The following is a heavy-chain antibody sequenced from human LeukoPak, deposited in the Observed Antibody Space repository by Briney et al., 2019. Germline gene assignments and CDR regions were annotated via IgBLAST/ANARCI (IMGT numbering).Heavy chain of an antibody. CDR3: ARVSVGYSYGYPDY. J-gene: IGHJ4*02. D-gene: IGHD5-18*01. Sequence: SVKVSCKASGGTFSSYTISWVRQAPGRGLEWMGRIIPILGIANYAQKFQGRVTITADKSTSTAYMELSSLRSEDTAVYYCARVSVGYSYGYPDYWGQGTLVTVSS. CDR1: GGTFSSYT. V-gene: IGHV1-69*02. CDR2: IIPILGIA.